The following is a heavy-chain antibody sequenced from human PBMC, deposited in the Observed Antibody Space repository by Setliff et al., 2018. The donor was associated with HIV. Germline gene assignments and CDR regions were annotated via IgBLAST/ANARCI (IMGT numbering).Heavy chain of an antibody. D-gene: IGHD5-12*01. CDR2: NYSSVST. CDR1: GASISDSNSY. J-gene: IGHJ6*03. Sequence: SETLSLTCTVYGASISDSNSYWGWIRQPPGKRLEWLGSNYSSVSTSYNPSLSSLLTISVDTSKSHVSLRLSSVTAADTGVYYCARHRDPPGTRWIFYYYYMDLWGEGTTVTVSS. CDR3: ARHRDPPGTRWIFYYYYMDL. V-gene: IGHV4-39*01.